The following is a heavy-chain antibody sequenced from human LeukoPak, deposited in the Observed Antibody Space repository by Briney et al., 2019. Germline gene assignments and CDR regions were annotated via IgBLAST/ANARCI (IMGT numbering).Heavy chain of an antibody. CDR1: GFTFSSYA. CDR3: ARNQLVGATPSFDY. J-gene: IGHJ4*02. CDR2: ISYDGSNK. V-gene: IGHV3-30-3*01. Sequence: PGGSLRLSCAASGFTFSSYAMHWVRPAPGKGLEWVAVISYDGSNKYYADSVKGRFTISRDNSKNTLYLQMNSLRAEDTAVYYCARNQLVGATPSFDYWGQGTLVTVSS. D-gene: IGHD1-26*01.